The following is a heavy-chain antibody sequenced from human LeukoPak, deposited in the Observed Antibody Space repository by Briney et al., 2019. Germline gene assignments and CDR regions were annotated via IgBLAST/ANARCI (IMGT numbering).Heavy chain of an antibody. CDR3: ARVQHPMIQLLFY. CDR2: TSSSSSYI. J-gene: IGHJ4*02. CDR1: GFTFSSYS. V-gene: IGHV3-21*01. D-gene: IGHD2-2*01. Sequence: GGSLRLSCAASGFTFSSYSMNWVRQAPGKGLEWVSSTSSSSSYIYYADSVKGRFTISRDNAKNSLYLQMNSLRAEDTAVYYCARVQHPMIQLLFYWGQGTLVTVSS.